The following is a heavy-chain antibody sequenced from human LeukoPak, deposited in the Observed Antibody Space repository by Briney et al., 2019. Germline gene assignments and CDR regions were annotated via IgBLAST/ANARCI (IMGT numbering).Heavy chain of an antibody. CDR2: ISGSGGNR. D-gene: IGHD2-2*02. CDR3: AKAKAANIVVVPAAIRRGYYFDY. J-gene: IGHJ4*02. V-gene: IGHV3-23*01. CDR1: GFTFSSYA. Sequence: GGSLRLSCAASGFTFSSYAMSWVRQAPGKGLEWVSAISGSGGNRYYADSVKGRFTISRDNSKNTLYLQMNSLRAEDTAVYYCAKAKAANIVVVPAAIRRGYYFDYWGQGTLVTVSS.